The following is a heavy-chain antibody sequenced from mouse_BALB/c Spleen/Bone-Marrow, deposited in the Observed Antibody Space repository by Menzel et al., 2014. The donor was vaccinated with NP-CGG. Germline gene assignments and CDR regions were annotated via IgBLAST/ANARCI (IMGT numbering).Heavy chain of an antibody. CDR1: GFDFSRFW. CDR2: MNPESSTI. Sequence: EVMLVESGGGLVQPGGSLKLSCAASGFDFSRFWMSWVRQAPGKGLEWIGEMNPESSTINYTPSLKDKFIISRDNAKNTLYLQMSKVRSDDTALYYGARLHYYGHFAYWGQGTLVTVSS. CDR3: ARLHYYGHFAY. J-gene: IGHJ3*01. V-gene: IGHV4-1*02. D-gene: IGHD1-2*01.